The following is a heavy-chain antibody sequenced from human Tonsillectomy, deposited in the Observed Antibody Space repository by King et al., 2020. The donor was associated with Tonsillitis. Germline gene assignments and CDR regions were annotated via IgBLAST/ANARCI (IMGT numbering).Heavy chain of an antibody. CDR1: GFTFGTYT. J-gene: IGHJ4*02. V-gene: IGHV3-21*06. D-gene: IGHD3/OR15-3a*01. CDR3: AKASRMAFFNWFYFDE. CDR2: VGTCYSDI. Sequence: VQLVESGGGRVKPGGSLRLSCVASGFTFGTYTMNWVRQAPGKGLEWVSSVGTCYSDIYYADSVKGRFIISRDNAKNSLYLEMNSLRVEDTAVYYCAKASRMAFFNWFYFDEWGQGTLVTVSS.